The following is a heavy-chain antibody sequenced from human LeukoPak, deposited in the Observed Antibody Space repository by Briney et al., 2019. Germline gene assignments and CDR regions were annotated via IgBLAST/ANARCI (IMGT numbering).Heavy chain of an antibody. J-gene: IGHJ6*03. Sequence: GASLKVSCKASGYTFTGYYMHWVRQAPGQGLEGMGWINPNSGGTNYAQKFQGRVTMTRDTSISTAYMELSRLRSDDTAVYYCARSHLLGPSLPETAPIAARPRGGDYYYMDVWGKGTTVTVCS. CDR2: INPNSGGT. D-gene: IGHD6-6*01. V-gene: IGHV1-2*02. CDR1: GYTFTGYY. CDR3: ARSHLLGPSLPETAPIAARPRGGDYYYMDV.